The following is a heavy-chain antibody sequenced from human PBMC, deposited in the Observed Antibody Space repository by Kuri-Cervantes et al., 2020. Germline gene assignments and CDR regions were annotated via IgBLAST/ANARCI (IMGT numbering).Heavy chain of an antibody. CDR3: ARSHYYDSSGHSY. CDR1: GFTFSSYG. D-gene: IGHD3-22*01. Sequence: GESLKISCAASGFTFSSYGMHWVRQAPGKGLEWVAVIWYDGSNKYYADSVKGRFTISRDNSKNTLYLRTNSLRAEDTAVYYCARSHYYDSSGHSYWGQGTLVTVSS. J-gene: IGHJ4*02. V-gene: IGHV3-33*01. CDR2: IWYDGSNK.